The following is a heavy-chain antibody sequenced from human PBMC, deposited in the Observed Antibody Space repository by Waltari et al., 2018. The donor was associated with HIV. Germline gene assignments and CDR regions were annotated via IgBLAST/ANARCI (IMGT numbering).Heavy chain of an antibody. CDR1: GYTFTSYD. CDR2: MNPNSGNT. J-gene: IGHJ4*02. CDR3: ARGIPAGRYETLTGQDY. D-gene: IGHD3-9*01. V-gene: IGHV1-8*01. Sequence: QVQLVQSGAEVKTPGASVKVSCKASGYTFTSYDINWVRQATGQGLEGMGWMNPNSGNTGYAQKFQGRGTMTRNASITTADMELSSLRSEDTAVYFCARGIPAGRYETLTGQDYWGQGTLVTVSS.